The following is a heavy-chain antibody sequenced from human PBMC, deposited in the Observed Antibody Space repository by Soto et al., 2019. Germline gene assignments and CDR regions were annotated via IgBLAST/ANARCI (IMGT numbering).Heavy chain of an antibody. CDR1: GGSISSGGYY. V-gene: IGHV4-31*03. CDR3: AREGILWFGGHNWFDP. CDR2: IYYSGST. Sequence: QVQLQESGPGLVKPSQTLSLTCTVSGGSISSGGYYWSWLRQHPGKGLEWIGYIYYSGSTYYNPSLKSRVTISVDTSKNQFSLKLSSVTAADTAVYYCAREGILWFGGHNWFDPWGQGTLVTVSS. D-gene: IGHD3-10*01. J-gene: IGHJ5*02.